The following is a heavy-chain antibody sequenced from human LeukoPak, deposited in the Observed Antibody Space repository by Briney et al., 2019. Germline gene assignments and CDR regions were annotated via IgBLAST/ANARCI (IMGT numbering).Heavy chain of an antibody. J-gene: IGHJ4*02. CDR3: ARVGGSWYIFDY. Sequence: GASVKVSCKASGYTFTGYYMHWVRQAPGQGLEWMGWINPNSGCTNYAQKFQGRVPMTRDTSISTAYMELSRLRSDDTAVYYCARVGGSWYIFDYWGQGTLVTVSS. CDR2: INPNSGCT. V-gene: IGHV1-2*02. CDR1: GYTFTGYY. D-gene: IGHD6-13*01.